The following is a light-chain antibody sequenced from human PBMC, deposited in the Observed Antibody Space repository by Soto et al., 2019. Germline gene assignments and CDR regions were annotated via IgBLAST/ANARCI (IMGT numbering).Light chain of an antibody. CDR2: AAS. CDR3: QQYRDPPRA. V-gene: IGKV3-20*01. Sequence: ELVLTQSPGTPSLFPGERATLSCRASQSITSNYVAWYQQKPGQAPRLLIYAASRRATGIPDRFSGGGSGTDFTLTISRLEPEDSAVYYCQQYRDPPRAFGQGTKVDIK. CDR1: QSITSNY. J-gene: IGKJ1*01.